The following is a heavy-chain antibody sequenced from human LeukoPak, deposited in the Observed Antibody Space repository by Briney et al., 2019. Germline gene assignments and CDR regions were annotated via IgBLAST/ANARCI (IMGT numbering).Heavy chain of an antibody. CDR3: AREGGYSYGSPDY. D-gene: IGHD5-18*01. Sequence: GGSLRLSCAASGFTFSNYSMNWVRQAPGKGLEWVSYISSSSSTIYYADSVKGRFTISRDNAKNSLYLQMNSLRAEDTAVYYCAREGGYSYGSPDYWGQGTLVTVSS. J-gene: IGHJ4*02. V-gene: IGHV3-48*01. CDR2: ISSSSSTI. CDR1: GFTFSNYS.